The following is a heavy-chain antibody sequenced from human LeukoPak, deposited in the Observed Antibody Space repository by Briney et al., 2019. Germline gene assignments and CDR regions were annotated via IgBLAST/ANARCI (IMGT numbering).Heavy chain of an antibody. CDR1: GGSISTYY. CDR2: ICYSGST. CDR3: ARGYCTGDTCGAGWFDP. V-gene: IGHV4-59*01. Sequence: PSETLSLTCTVSGGSISTYYWSWIRQPPGKGLEWIGYICYSGSTNYNPSLKSRVTISVDTSKNQFSLKLNSMTAADTAVYYCARGYCTGDTCGAGWFDPWGQGTLVTVSS. J-gene: IGHJ5*02. D-gene: IGHD2-8*02.